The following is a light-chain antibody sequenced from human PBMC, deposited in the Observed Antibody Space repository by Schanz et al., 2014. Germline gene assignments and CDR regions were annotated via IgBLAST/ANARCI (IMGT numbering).Light chain of an antibody. CDR2: SDN. CDR1: SSNIGSNV. V-gene: IGLV1-44*01. J-gene: IGLJ2*01. Sequence: QSVLTQPPSASGTPGQRVTISCSGSSSNIGSNVVNWFRQLPGTAPKLLIYSDNQRPSGVPDRFSGSKSGSSASLAINGLQSEDEADYYCQSYDISLSAVVFGGGTKLTVL. CDR3: QSYDISLSAVV.